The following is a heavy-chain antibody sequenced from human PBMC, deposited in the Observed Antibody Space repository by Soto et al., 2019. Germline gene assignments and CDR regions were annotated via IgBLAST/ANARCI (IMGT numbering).Heavy chain of an antibody. Sequence: QVQLVQSGAAVKKPGSSVKVSCKASGGTFSSYAISWVRQAPGQGLEWMGGIISIFGTANYAQKFQGRVTITADECTSTAYMELGSLRSEDAAVYYCARHVPAAGYYYGMDVWGQGTTVTVSS. V-gene: IGHV1-69*12. D-gene: IGHD2-2*01. CDR2: IISIFGTA. J-gene: IGHJ6*02. CDR3: ARHVPAAGYYYGMDV. CDR1: GGTFSSYA.